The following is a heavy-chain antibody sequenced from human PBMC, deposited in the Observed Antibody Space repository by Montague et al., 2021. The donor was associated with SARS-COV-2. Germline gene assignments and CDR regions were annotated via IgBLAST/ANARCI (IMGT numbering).Heavy chain of an antibody. V-gene: IGHV6-1*01. Sequence: CAISGDSVSSTSASWNWIRQSPSRGLEWLGRTYYRSWWRSQYPGSLESRITISGDTSKNQFSLQLNSVTPEDTAVYYCARGQVTISGVLIFIPAAGHLDGWGQGTSVTVSS. J-gene: IGHJ3*01. CDR3: ARGQVTISGVLIFIPAAGHLDG. CDR1: GDSVSSTSAS. D-gene: IGHD3-3*01. CDR2: TYYRSWWRS.